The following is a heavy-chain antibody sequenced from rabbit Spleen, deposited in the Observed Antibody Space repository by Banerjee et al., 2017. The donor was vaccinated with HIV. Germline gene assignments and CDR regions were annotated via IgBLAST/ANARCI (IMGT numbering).Heavy chain of an antibody. CDR1: GVSFSGDSFSGDSY. D-gene: IGHD8-1*01. Sequence: QSLEESGGDLVKPGASLTLTCIASGVSFSGDSFSGDSYMCWVRQAPGKGLEWIVCIDTASSGFTYFASWAKGRFTISKTSSTTVTLQMTSLTAADTATYFCARDTGSSFSSYGMDLWGQGTLVTVS. V-gene: IGHV1S40*01. J-gene: IGHJ6*01. CDR3: ARDTGSSFSSYGMDL. CDR2: IDTASSGFT.